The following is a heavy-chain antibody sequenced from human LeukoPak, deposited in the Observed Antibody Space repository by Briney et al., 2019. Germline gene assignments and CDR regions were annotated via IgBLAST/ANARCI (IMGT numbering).Heavy chain of an antibody. CDR2: ISSGNSYI. D-gene: IGHD4-17*01. V-gene: IGHV3-21*04. CDR3: AKDRDGATVTTIDY. J-gene: IGHJ4*02. CDR1: GFTFSSYT. Sequence: GGSLRLSCAASGFTFSSYTMNWVRQAPGKGLEWVSIISSGNSYIHYADSVKGRFTISRDNSKNTLYLQMNSLRAEDTAVYYCAKDRDGATVTTIDYWGQGTLVTVSS.